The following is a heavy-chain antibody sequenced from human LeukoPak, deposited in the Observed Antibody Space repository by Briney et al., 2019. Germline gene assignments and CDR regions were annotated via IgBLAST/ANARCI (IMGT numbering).Heavy chain of an antibody. J-gene: IGHJ4*02. D-gene: IGHD1-26*01. V-gene: IGHV1-2*02. CDR3: ARGRLSAGWEIRPKFDY. CDR1: GYTLTSNY. CDR2: INPNSGGT. Sequence: ASVKVSCKAFGYTLTSNYMHWVRQAPGQGLEWMGWINPNSGGTKYAQKFQGRVTMTRDMSISTAYMELRRLRSDDTAVYNCARGRLSAGWEIRPKFDYWGQGTLVTVSS.